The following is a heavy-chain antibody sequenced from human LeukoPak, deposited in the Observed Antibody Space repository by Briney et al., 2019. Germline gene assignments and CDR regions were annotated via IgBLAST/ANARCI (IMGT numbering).Heavy chain of an antibody. D-gene: IGHD4-23*01. CDR3: SQGGNSNYYYYMDV. V-gene: IGHV3-30*02. CDR2: IRYDGSNK. Sequence: GGSLRLSCAASGFTFTTYGMHWVRQAPGEGLEWVAFIRYDGSNKYYADSVKGRFTISRDNSKNTLYLQMNSLRAEDAAVYYCSQGGNSNYYYYMDVWGTGTTVTVSS. CDR1: GFTFTTYG. J-gene: IGHJ6*03.